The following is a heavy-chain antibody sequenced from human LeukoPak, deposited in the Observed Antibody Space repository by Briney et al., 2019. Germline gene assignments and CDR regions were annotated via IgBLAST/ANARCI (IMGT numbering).Heavy chain of an antibody. CDR1: GFTFSSYG. CDR3: AKFKNRNDYGDSDFDY. V-gene: IGHV3-30*18. Sequence: GGSLRLSCAASGFTFSSYGMHWVRQAPGKGLEWGAVISYDGSNKYYADSVKGRFTISRDNSKNTLYLQMNSLRAEDTAVYYCAKFKNRNDYGDSDFDYWGQGTLVTVSS. D-gene: IGHD4-17*01. J-gene: IGHJ4*02. CDR2: ISYDGSNK.